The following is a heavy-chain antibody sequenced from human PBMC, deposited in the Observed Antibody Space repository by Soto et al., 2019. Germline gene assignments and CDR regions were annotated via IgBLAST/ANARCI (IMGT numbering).Heavy chain of an antibody. CDR2: IYYSGRT. Sequence: QVQLQESGPGLVKPSETLSLTCSISGGSISDYQWNWIRQPPGKGLEWIGYIYYSGRTNYNPSLKRRLTISLATSTRQFSLRLRSVTAADTAVYYCARMRGLGEISPYLDYWGQGALVTVSS. D-gene: IGHD3-16*01. CDR1: GGSISDYQ. CDR3: ARMRGLGEISPYLDY. J-gene: IGHJ4*02. V-gene: IGHV4-59*01.